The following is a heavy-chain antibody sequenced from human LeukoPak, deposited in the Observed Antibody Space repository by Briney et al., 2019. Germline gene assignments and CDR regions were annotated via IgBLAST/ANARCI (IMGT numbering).Heavy chain of an antibody. Sequence: GGSLRLSCAASGFTFSSYAMSWVRQAPGKGLEWVSAISGSGDSTYYGDSVKGRFTISRDNSKNTLYLQMNSLRVEDTAMYYCAGGTGFIIKDWGQGTLVTVSS. CDR2: ISGSGDST. CDR3: AGGTGFIIKD. CDR1: GFTFSSYA. D-gene: IGHD3-9*01. V-gene: IGHV3-23*01. J-gene: IGHJ4*02.